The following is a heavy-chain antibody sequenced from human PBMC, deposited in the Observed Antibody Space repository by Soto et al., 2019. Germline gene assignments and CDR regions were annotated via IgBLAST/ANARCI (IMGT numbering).Heavy chain of an antibody. CDR1: GGSFSGYY. V-gene: IGHV4-34*01. D-gene: IGHD1-26*01. J-gene: IGHJ4*02. CDR2: INHSGST. Sequence: SETLSLTCAVYGGSFSGYYWSWIRQPPGKGLEWIGEINHSGSTNYNPTLKSRVTISRDASKNQFSLRLSSMTAADSAVYFCARAAVKLGATLFDSWGQGTLVTVSS. CDR3: ARAAVKLGATLFDS.